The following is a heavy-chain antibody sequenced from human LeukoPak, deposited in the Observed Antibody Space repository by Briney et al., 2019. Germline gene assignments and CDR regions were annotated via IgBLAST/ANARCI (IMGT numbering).Heavy chain of an antibody. J-gene: IGHJ5*02. Sequence: GGSLRLSCAASGFTFSSYGMHWVRQAPGKGLEWVAVIWYDGSNKYYADSVKGRFTISRDNSKNTLYLQMNSLRAEDTAVYYCARDLSRPYRVRGEVNWFDPWGQGTLVTVSS. D-gene: IGHD3-10*01. CDR2: IWYDGSNK. CDR3: ARDLSRPYRVRGEVNWFDP. CDR1: GFTFSSYG. V-gene: IGHV3-33*01.